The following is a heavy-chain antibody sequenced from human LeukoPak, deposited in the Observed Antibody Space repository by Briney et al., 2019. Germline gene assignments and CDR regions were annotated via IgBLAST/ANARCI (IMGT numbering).Heavy chain of an antibody. CDR2: IYYCGSN. V-gene: IGHV4-59*01. CDR3: AGDNQLERSAFDI. CDR1: GGSISSYY. J-gene: IGHJ3*02. D-gene: IGHD1-1*01. Sequence: PSETLSLTCTVSGGSISSYYWSWIRQPPGKGLEWIGYIYYCGSNDYNPPLKSRVTISVDTSKNQFSLKLSSVTAADRAVYYCAGDNQLERSAFDIWGQGTMVTVSS.